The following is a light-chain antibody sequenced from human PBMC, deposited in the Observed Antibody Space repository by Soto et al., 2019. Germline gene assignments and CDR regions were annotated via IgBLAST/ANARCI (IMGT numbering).Light chain of an antibody. J-gene: IGLJ1*01. CDR3: SSYTTSSSYV. Sequence: QSVLTQPASVSGSPGQSIAISCSGTNSDIGGYKYVSWYQQHPGKAPKLLIYDVTNRPAGVSDRFSGSKSGNTASLTFSGLQSEDEADYYCSSYTTSSSYVFGTGTKVTVL. CDR2: DVT. V-gene: IGLV2-14*01. CDR1: NSDIGGYKY.